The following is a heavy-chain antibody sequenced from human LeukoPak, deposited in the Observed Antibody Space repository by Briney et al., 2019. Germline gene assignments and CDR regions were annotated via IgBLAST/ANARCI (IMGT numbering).Heavy chain of an antibody. J-gene: IGHJ5*02. CDR2: ISGSGGST. V-gene: IGHV3-23*01. CDR1: GFTFSSYA. Sequence: GGSLRLSCAASGFTFSSYAMSWVRQAPGRGLEWVSAISGSGGSTYYADSVKGRFTISRDNSKNTLYLQMNSLRADDTAVYYCAKDQDSGSYSGFDPWGQGTLVTVSS. D-gene: IGHD1-26*01. CDR3: AKDQDSGSYSGFDP.